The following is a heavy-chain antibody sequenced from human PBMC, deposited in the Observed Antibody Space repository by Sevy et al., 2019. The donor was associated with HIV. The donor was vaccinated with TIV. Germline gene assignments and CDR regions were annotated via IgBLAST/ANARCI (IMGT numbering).Heavy chain of an antibody. J-gene: IGHJ4*02. CDR1: GFTFSSYG. V-gene: IGHV3-30*18. Sequence: GGSLRLSCAASGFTFSSYGMHWVRQAPGKGLEWVAVISYDGSNKYYANSVKGRFTISRDNSKNRLYLQMNSLRAEDTAVYYCAKSGFLEWLLQRSPYYFDYWGQGTLVTVSS. CDR3: AKSGFLEWLLQRSPYYFDY. D-gene: IGHD3-3*01. CDR2: ISYDGSNK.